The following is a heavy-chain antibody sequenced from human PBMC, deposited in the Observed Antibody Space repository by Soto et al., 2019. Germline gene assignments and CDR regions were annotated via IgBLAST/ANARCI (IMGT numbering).Heavy chain of an antibody. J-gene: IGHJ4*02. V-gene: IGHV1-3*01. D-gene: IGHD1-26*01. CDR2: INAGNGNT. CDR1: GYTFTSYA. Sequence: QVPLVQSGAEVKKPGASVKVSCKASGYTFTSYAMHWVRQAPGQRLEWLGWINAGNGNTKYSQKFQVRVNITRDTSASTAYMELSSLRSEDTAVYYCASGKPRGSYGPGDYWGQGTLVTVSS. CDR3: ASGKPRGSYGPGDY.